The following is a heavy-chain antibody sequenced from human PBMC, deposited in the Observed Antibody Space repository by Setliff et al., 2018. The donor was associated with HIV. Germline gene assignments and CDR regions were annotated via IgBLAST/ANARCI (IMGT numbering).Heavy chain of an antibody. CDR3: AMRPPADYYYMDV. CDR1: GGTFNNYA. CDR2: INTNTGNP. J-gene: IGHJ6*03. V-gene: IGHV7-4-1*02. Sequence: ASVKVSCKASGGTFNNYAISWVRQAPGQGLEWMGWINTNTGNPTYAQGFTGRFVFSLDTSVNTAYLQISSLKAEDTAVYYCAMRPPADYYYMDVWGKGTTVTVSS.